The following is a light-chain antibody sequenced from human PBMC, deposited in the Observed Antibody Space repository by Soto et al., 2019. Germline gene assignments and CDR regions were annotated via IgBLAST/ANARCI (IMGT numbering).Light chain of an antibody. J-gene: IGKJ3*01. V-gene: IGKV3-11*01. CDR3: QQRSNSPLT. CDR2: DAS. CDR1: QSVSSY. Sequence: EIVLTQSPATLSLSPGERATLSCRASQSVSSYLAWFQQKAGQAPRLLIYDASNRATGIPSRVSGSGSGTDCTLTISRLEPEEFAIYVFQQRSNSPLTFGPGNKVDIK.